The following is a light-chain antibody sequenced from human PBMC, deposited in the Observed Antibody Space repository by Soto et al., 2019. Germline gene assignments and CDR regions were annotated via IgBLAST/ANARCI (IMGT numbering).Light chain of an antibody. J-gene: IGLJ2*01. CDR2: DVS. CDR3: SSYTSSSTLGAV. Sequence: QSVLTQPASVSGSPGQSITISCTGTSSDVGGYNYVSWYQQHPGKAPKLMIYDVSNRPSGVSNRFSGSKSGNTASLTISGLQAEGEADYYCSSYTSSSTLGAVFGGGTKLTVL. CDR1: SSDVGGYNY. V-gene: IGLV2-14*01.